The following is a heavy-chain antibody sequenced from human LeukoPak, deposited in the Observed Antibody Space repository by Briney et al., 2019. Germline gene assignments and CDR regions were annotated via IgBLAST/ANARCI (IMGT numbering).Heavy chain of an antibody. Sequence: GGSLRLSCAASGFAFSNYWMNWVRQAPGKGLEWVANIKQDGSDKYYVDSVKGRFTISRDNAKNSLYLQMNSLRAEDTALYYCAKDSSSSWPYYFDYWGQGTLVTVSS. V-gene: IGHV3-7*03. J-gene: IGHJ4*02. CDR1: GFAFSNYW. CDR3: AKDSSSSWPYYFDY. D-gene: IGHD6-13*01. CDR2: IKQDGSDK.